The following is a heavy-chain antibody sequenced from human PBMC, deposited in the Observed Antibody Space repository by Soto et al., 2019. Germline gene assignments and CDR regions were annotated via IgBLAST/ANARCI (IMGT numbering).Heavy chain of an antibody. CDR2: IIPILGIA. CDR3: ASTSATVKKGPDYYGMDV. CDR1: GGTFSSYT. V-gene: IGHV1-69*02. J-gene: IGHJ6*02. D-gene: IGHD4-17*01. Sequence: QVQLVQSGAEVKKPGSSVKVSCKASGGTFSSYTISWVRQAPGQGLEWMGRIIPILGIANYAQKFHDRVTITPEKSTSPAEMDLSSLRPEDTAVYDCASTSATVKKGPDYYGMDVWGQGTTVTVSS.